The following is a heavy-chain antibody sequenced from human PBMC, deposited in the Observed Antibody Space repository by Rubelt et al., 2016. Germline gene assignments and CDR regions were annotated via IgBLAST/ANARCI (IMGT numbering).Heavy chain of an antibody. V-gene: IGHV4-34*01. CDR2: INHSGST. D-gene: IGHD6-19*01. Sequence: IGEINHSGSTNYNPSLKSRVTISVDTSKNQFSLKLSSVTAADTAVYYCARAVVTVAGRGCFDYWGQGTLVTVPS. CDR3: ARAVVTVAGRGCFDY. J-gene: IGHJ4*02.